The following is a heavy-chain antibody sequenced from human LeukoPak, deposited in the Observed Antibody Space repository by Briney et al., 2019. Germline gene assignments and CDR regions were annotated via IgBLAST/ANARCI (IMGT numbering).Heavy chain of an antibody. CDR1: GDSVSSNSAA. Sequence: SQTLSLTCAISGDSVSSNSAAWNWISQSPSRGLEWLGRTYYRSKWYNDYAVSVKSRITINPDTSKNQFSLQLNSVTPEYTAVYYCARERAGTIRTIDYWGQGTLVTVSS. CDR2: TYYRSKWYN. D-gene: IGHD1-7*01. J-gene: IGHJ4*02. V-gene: IGHV6-1*01. CDR3: ARERAGTIRTIDY.